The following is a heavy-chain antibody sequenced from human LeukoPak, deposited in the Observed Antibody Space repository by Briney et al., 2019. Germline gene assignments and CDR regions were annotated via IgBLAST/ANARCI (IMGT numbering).Heavy chain of an antibody. V-gene: IGHV3-53*01. CDR1: GFTVSSNY. Sequence: PGGSLRLSCTASGFTVSSNYMSWVRQAPGKGLEWVSVIYSGGSTYYADSVKGRFTISRDNSKNTLYLQINSLRTEDTAVYYCARAVSSGYDPFDYWGQGTLVTVSS. CDR2: IYSGGST. CDR3: ARAVSSGYDPFDY. J-gene: IGHJ4*02. D-gene: IGHD3-22*01.